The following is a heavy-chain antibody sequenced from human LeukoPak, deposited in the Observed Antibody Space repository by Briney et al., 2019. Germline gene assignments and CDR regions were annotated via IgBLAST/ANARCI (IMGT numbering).Heavy chain of an antibody. CDR2: ISWNSGSI. CDR3: AKDLSYVPDAFDI. Sequence: PGRSLRLSCAASGFTFDDYAMHWVRQAPGKGLEWVSGISWNSGSIGYADSVKGRFTISRDNAKNSLYLQMNSLRAEDTALYYCAKDLSYVPDAFDIWGQGTMVTVSS. J-gene: IGHJ3*02. D-gene: IGHD3-16*01. V-gene: IGHV3-9*01. CDR1: GFTFDDYA.